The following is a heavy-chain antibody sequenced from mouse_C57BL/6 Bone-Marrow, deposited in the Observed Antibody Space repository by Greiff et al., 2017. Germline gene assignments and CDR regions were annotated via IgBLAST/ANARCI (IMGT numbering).Heavy chain of an antibody. CDR2: IYPRSGNT. D-gene: IGHD1-1*01. CDR1: GYTFTSYG. V-gene: IGHV1-81*01. Sequence: VQLQQSGAELARPGASVKLSCKASGYTFTSYGISWVKQRTGQGLEWIGEIYPRSGNTYYNEKFKGKATLTADKYSSTAYMELRSLTSEDSAVYFCARLKGDYYGSLWYFDVWGTGTTVTVSS. CDR3: ARLKGDYYGSLWYFDV. J-gene: IGHJ1*03.